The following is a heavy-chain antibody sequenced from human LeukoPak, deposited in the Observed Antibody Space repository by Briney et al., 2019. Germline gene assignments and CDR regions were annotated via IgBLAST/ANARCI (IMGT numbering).Heavy chain of an antibody. CDR1: GGTFSSYA. V-gene: IGHV1-69*05. D-gene: IGHD6-13*01. Sequence: SVKVSCKASGGTFSSYAISWVRQAPGQGLEWMGGIIPIFGTANYAQKFQGRVTITTDESTSTAYMELSSLRSEGTAVYYCARVLSPGKQQPWGYWGQGTLVTVSS. J-gene: IGHJ4*02. CDR3: ARVLSPGKQQPWGY. CDR2: IIPIFGTA.